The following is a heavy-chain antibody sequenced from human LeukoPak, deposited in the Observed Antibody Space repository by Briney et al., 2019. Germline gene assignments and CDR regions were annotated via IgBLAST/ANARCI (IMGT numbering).Heavy chain of an antibody. V-gene: IGHV4-34*01. J-gene: IGHJ6*03. CDR2: INHSGST. CDR1: GGSFSGYY. Sequence: PSETLSLTCAVYGGSFSGYYWSWIRQPPGKGLEWIGEINHSGSTNYNPSLKSRVTISVDTSKNQFSLKLSSVTAADTAVYYCASLRFSYYYYYMDVWGKGTTVTVSS. CDR3: ASLRFSYYYYYMDV.